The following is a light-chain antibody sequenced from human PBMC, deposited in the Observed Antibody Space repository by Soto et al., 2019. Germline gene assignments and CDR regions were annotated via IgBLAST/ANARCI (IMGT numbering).Light chain of an antibody. CDR1: TSDVGGYNY. CDR2: DVS. Sequence: QSALTQPASVSGSPGQSITISCTGTTSDVGGYNYVSWYQHHPGKAPKLMIYDVSNRPSGVSNRFSGSKSGNTASLTISGLQAEDEADYYCSSYTSTTLLLFGGGTKLTVL. J-gene: IGLJ2*01. CDR3: SSYTSTTLLL. V-gene: IGLV2-14*03.